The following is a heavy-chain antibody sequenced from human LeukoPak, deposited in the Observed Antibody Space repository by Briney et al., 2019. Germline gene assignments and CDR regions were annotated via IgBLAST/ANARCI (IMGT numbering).Heavy chain of an antibody. CDR3: ARDPLYCYEGIRSTLDY. Sequence: GGSLRLSCAASGFTVSTNYMSWVRQAPGKGLEWVSVIYSGGSTYYADSVKGRFTISRDNSKNTLYLQMNSLRAEDTAVYYCARDPLYCYEGIRSTLDYWGQGTLVTVSS. CDR2: IYSGGST. CDR1: GFTVSTNY. J-gene: IGHJ4*02. D-gene: IGHD3-16*02. V-gene: IGHV3-66*01.